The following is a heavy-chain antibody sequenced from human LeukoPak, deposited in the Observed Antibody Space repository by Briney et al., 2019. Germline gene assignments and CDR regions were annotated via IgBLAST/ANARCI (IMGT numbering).Heavy chain of an antibody. V-gene: IGHV4-34*01. D-gene: IGHD2-2*01. J-gene: IGHJ3*02. CDR1: GGSFSGYY. Sequence: SETLSLTCAVYGGSFSGYYWSWIRQPPGKGLEWIGEINDSENTNYNPSLKSRVTISVDTSKSQFSLRLSSVTAADTAVYYCARHGNIVVLPDASKAFDIWGQGTMVTVSS. CDR3: ARHGNIVVLPDASKAFDI. CDR2: INDSENT.